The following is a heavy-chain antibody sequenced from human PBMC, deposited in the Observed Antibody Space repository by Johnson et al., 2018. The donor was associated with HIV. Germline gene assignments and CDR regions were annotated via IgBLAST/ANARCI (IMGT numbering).Heavy chain of an antibody. CDR1: GFTFDDYG. CDR2: INWNGGST. J-gene: IGHJ3*02. V-gene: IGHV3-20*04. Sequence: VPLVESGGGVVRPGGSLRVSCAASGFTFDDYGMSWVRQAPGKGLEWVSGINWNGGSTGYVGSVKGRFTISRDNAKNSLYLQMNSLRGEDTALYYCARSGGAVGVNGFDIWGQGTMVTVSS. CDR3: ARSGGAVGVNGFDI. D-gene: IGHD1-26*01.